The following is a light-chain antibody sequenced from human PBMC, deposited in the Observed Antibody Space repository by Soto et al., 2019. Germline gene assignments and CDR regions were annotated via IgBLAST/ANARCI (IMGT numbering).Light chain of an antibody. CDR3: SSYSSSSTLV. Sequence: QSALTQPASVSGSPGQSIAISCAGTSGDVGGYIYVSWYQQHPGKAPKLMIYDVSNRPSGVSNRFSGSKSGNTASLTISGLQPEDEADYYCSSYSSSSTLVFGGGTKLTVL. CDR2: DVS. CDR1: SGDVGGYIY. V-gene: IGLV2-14*01. J-gene: IGLJ2*01.